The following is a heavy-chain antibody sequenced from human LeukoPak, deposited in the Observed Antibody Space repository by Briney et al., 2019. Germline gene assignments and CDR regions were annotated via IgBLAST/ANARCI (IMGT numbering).Heavy chain of an antibody. V-gene: IGHV3-20*04. CDR3: AREEYSSSSEQSDFDY. CDR2: INWNGGST. CDR1: GFTFDDYG. D-gene: IGHD6-6*01. Sequence: GGSLRLSCAASGFTFDDYGVSWVRQAPGKGLEWVSGINWNGGSTGYADSVKGRFTISRDNAKNSLYLQMNSLRAEDTALYYCAREEYSSSSEQSDFDYWGQGTLVTVSS. J-gene: IGHJ4*02.